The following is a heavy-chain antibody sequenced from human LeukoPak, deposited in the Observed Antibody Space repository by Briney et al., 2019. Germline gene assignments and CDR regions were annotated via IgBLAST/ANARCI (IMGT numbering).Heavy chain of an antibody. Sequence: PGGSLRLSCAASGFTFSSYSMNWVRQAPGKGLEWVSAISGSGGSTYYADSVKGRFTISRDNSKNTLYLQMNSLRAEDTAVYYCAKDLNILTGYPYYFDYWGQGTLVTVSS. V-gene: IGHV3-23*01. CDR3: AKDLNILTGYPYYFDY. D-gene: IGHD3-9*01. CDR1: GFTFSSYS. CDR2: ISGSGGST. J-gene: IGHJ4*02.